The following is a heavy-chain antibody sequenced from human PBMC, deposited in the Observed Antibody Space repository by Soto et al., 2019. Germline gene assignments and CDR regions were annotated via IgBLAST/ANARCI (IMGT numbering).Heavy chain of an antibody. CDR2: ISWNSGNI. CDR3: ARNSMATTRGTFDY. J-gene: IGHJ4*02. CDR1: GFTFEAYA. V-gene: IGHV3-9*01. D-gene: IGHD5-12*01. Sequence: EVQLVESGGGLVQPGRSLRLSCAASGFTFEAYAMHWVRQAPGKGLEWVSGISWNSGNIDYADSVKGRFTISRDNAKTSLYLQMNSLRAEDTALYYCARNSMATTRGTFDYWGQGTLVTVSS.